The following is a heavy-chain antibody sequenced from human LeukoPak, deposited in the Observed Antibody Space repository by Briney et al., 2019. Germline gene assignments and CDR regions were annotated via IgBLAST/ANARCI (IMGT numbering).Heavy chain of an antibody. Sequence: PGRSLRLSCAASGFTFSNYEMHWVRQAPGKGLEWVAVTSNDGSNKKYADSVKGRFTISRDNSKNTLYLQMNSLRAEDTAVYYCANTAGADYWGQGTLVTVSS. CDR2: TSNDGSNK. CDR3: ANTAGADY. D-gene: IGHD5-18*01. V-gene: IGHV3-30*04. CDR1: GFTFSNYE. J-gene: IGHJ4*02.